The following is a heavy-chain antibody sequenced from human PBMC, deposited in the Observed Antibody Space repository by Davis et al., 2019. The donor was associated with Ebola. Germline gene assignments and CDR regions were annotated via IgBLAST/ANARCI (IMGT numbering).Heavy chain of an antibody. J-gene: IGHJ4*02. Sequence: SETLSLTCTVSGGSISSYYWSWIRQPPGKGLEWIGYMYYSGSANYNPSLKSRVTISVDTSKNQFSLKLSSVTAADTAVYYCARARTVTTGFDYWGQGTLVTVSS. D-gene: IGHD4-17*01. CDR1: GGSISSYY. CDR2: MYYSGSA. CDR3: ARARTVTTGFDY. V-gene: IGHV4-59*08.